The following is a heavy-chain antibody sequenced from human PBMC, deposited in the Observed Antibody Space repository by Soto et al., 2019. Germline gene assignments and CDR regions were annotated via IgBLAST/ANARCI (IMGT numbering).Heavy chain of an antibody. D-gene: IGHD5-18*01. CDR1: GGTFSTYA. V-gene: IGHV1-69*12. CDR3: ASGIQLWLRRINNGYSG. J-gene: IGHJ4*02. CDR2: IIPMFGTA. Sequence: QVQLVQSGAEVKKPESSVKVSCKAPGGTFSTYAISWVRQAPGQGLEWMGGIIPMFGTANYAQRFQDRVKIPADESTNTVYRELSSLRSEDTAVYFCASGIQLWLRRINNGYSGWGQGTLVTVSS.